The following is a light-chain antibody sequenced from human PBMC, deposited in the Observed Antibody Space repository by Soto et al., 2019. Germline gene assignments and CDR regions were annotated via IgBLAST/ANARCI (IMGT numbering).Light chain of an antibody. CDR2: KAS. V-gene: IGKV1-5*03. CDR3: QLYNSLWT. CDR1: QSISSW. Sequence: DIQMTQSPSTLSASVGDRVTITCRASQSISSWLAWYQQKPGKAPKLLIYKASSLESGVPSRFSGSGSGTEFTLTISSLQPDDFATYYCQLYNSLWTFGQGPKVEIK. J-gene: IGKJ1*01.